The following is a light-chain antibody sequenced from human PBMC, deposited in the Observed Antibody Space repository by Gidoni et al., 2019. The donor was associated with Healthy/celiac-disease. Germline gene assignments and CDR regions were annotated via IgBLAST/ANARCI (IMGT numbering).Light chain of an antibody. CDR2: KDS. CDR3: QSADSSGTWV. V-gene: IGLV3-25*02. J-gene: IGLJ3*02. Sequence: YELTQPPSASVSPGHTARITCSGDALPNKYAYWYQQKPVQAPVLVIYKDSERPSGIPERFSGSSSGTTVTFTISGVQAEDEADYYCQSADSSGTWVFGGGTKLTVL. CDR1: ALPNKY.